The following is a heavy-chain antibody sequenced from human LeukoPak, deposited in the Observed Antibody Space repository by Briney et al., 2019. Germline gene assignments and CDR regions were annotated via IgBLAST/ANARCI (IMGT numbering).Heavy chain of an antibody. CDR2: INPNSGGT. CDR1: GYTFTGYF. D-gene: IGHD3-22*01. V-gene: IGHV1-2*02. Sequence: GASVKVSCKASGYTFTGYFMHWVRQAPGQGLEWMGWINPNSGGTNYAQKFQGRVTMTRDTSISTAYMELSRLRSDDTAVYYCARAQPYYYDSSGYPWGQGTLVTVSS. J-gene: IGHJ5*02. CDR3: ARAQPYYYDSSGYP.